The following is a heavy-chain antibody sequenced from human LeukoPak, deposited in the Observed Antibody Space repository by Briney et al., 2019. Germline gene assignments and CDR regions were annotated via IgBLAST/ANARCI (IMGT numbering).Heavy chain of an antibody. CDR1: GGTFRSFA. CDR3: ARDLYYYGSGSPFGMDV. Sequence: GASVKVSCKASGGTFRSFAISWVRQAPGQGLEWMGGIIPIFRTANYAQKFQGRVTITADESTSTAYMELSSLRSEDTAVYYCARDLYYYGSGSPFGMDVWGQGTTVTVSS. D-gene: IGHD3-10*01. V-gene: IGHV1-69*13. CDR2: IIPIFRTA. J-gene: IGHJ6*02.